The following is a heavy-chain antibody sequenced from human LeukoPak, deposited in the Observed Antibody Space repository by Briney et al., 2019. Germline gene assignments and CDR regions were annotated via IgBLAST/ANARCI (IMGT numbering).Heavy chain of an antibody. CDR1: GYTLSSYG. CDR3: ARDVGDIVTIPAATSVP. D-gene: IGHD2-2*01. Sequence: ASVKVSCRASGYTLSSYGISWVRQAPGQGLEWMGWISAYNGNTNYAQMVQGRVTMTTDTSTSTAYMEVRSLRSDDTAMYYCARDVGDIVTIPAATSVPWGQGTLVTVSS. V-gene: IGHV1-18*01. J-gene: IGHJ5*02. CDR2: ISAYNGNT.